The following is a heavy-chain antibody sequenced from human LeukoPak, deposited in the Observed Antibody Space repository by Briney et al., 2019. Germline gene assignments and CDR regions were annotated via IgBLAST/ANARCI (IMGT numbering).Heavy chain of an antibody. CDR1: GFTFSTYS. J-gene: IGHJ6*03. CDR3: ARAIAGAGYYYYFCYMDV. Sequence: GGSLRLSCAASGFTFSTYSMNWVRQAPGKGLEWVSSISGSSSYRYYADSVKGRFTISRDNAKNSLYLQMNSLRAEDTAVYYCARAIAGAGYYYYFCYMDVWGKGTTATVSS. V-gene: IGHV3-21*01. D-gene: IGHD6-13*01. CDR2: ISGSSSYR.